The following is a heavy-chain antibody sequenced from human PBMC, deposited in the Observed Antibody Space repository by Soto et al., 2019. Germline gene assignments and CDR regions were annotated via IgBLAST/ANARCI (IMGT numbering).Heavy chain of an antibody. D-gene: IGHD2-2*01. Sequence: QVQLVQSGAEVKKPGSSVKVSCKASGGTFSSYTISWVRQAPGQGLEWMGRIIPILGIANYAQKFQGRVTITADKSTSTAYMELSSLRSEDTAVYYCAVPAAQWAGEYDFDYWGQGTLVTVSS. J-gene: IGHJ4*02. CDR1: GGTFSSYT. CDR3: AVPAAQWAGEYDFDY. V-gene: IGHV1-69*02. CDR2: IIPILGIA.